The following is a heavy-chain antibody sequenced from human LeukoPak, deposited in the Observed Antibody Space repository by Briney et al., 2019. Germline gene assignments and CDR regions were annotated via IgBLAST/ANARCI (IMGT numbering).Heavy chain of an antibody. J-gene: IGHJ4*02. CDR2: IFYTGTT. CDR1: GDSINSSAYY. D-gene: IGHD2-21*02. Sequence: SQTLSLTCTVSGDSINSSAYYWTWLRQHPGTGLEWIGYIFYTGTTYYNPSLKSRVAISADTSRNQFSLNLTSVTAADTAVYYCARAIVVTAAPDYWGQGTLVTVSS. CDR3: ARAIVVTAAPDY. V-gene: IGHV4-31*03.